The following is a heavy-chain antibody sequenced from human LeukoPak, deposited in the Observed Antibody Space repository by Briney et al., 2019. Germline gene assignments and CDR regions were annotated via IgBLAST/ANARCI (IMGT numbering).Heavy chain of an antibody. CDR3: AKDLIKQGIAVAGTPDY. D-gene: IGHD6-19*01. V-gene: IGHV3-30-3*01. Sequence: PGGSLRLSCAASGFTFSSYAMHWVRQAPGKGLEWVAVISYDGSNKYYADSVKGRFTISRDNSKNTLYLQMNSLRAEDTAVYYCAKDLIKQGIAVAGTPDYWGQGTLVTVSS. CDR1: GFTFSSYA. J-gene: IGHJ4*02. CDR2: ISYDGSNK.